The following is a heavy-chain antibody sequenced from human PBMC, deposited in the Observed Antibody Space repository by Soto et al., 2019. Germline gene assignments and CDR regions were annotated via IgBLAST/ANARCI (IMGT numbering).Heavy chain of an antibody. CDR1: GFTFSSYA. J-gene: IGHJ6*02. D-gene: IGHD2-2*01. CDR3: AKGPTPRPTSRLPARHYYYYGMDV. V-gene: IGHV3-23*01. CDR2: ISGSGGST. Sequence: GGSLRLSCAASGFTFSSYAMSWVRQAPGKGLEWVSAISGSGGSTYYADSVKGRFTISRDNSKNTLYLQMNSLRAEDTAVYYCAKGPTPRPTSRLPARHYYYYGMDVWGQGTTVTVSS.